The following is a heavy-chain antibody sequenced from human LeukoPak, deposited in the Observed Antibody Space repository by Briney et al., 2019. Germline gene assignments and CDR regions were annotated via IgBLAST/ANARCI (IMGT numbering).Heavy chain of an antibody. Sequence: PSETLSLTCTVSGGSISSHYWSWIRQPPGKGLEWIGYIYYSGSSNYNPSLKSRVIISVDTSKNHFSLNLSSVTAADTAVYYCARVYFSAYGHPNWFDPWGQGTLVTVSS. CDR1: GGSISSHY. V-gene: IGHV4-59*08. J-gene: IGHJ5*02. D-gene: IGHD2-21*01. CDR3: ARVYFSAYGHPNWFDP. CDR2: IYYSGSS.